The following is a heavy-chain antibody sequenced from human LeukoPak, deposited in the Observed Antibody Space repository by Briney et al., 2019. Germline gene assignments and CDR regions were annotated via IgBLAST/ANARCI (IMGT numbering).Heavy chain of an antibody. CDR2: ISNHNVNT. J-gene: IGHJ4*02. Sequence: GASVTVSFKTSGYTFNTYAISWVRQAPGQGLEWMGWISNHNVNTNSAQKLQGRVTITKDTSTSTAYLDLQSLRSDDTAIYYCARHGNALTHSEYFDYWGQGTLITVSS. CDR3: ARHGNALTHSEYFDY. V-gene: IGHV1-18*01. CDR1: GYTFNTYA. D-gene: IGHD1-26*01.